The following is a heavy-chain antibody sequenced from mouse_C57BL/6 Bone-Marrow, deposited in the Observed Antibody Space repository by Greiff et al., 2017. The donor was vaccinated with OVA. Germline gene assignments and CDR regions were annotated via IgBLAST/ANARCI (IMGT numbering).Heavy chain of an antibody. Sequence: DVMLVESGGGLVKPGGSLKLSCAASGFTFSDYGMHWVRQAPEKGLEWVAYISSGSSTIYYADTVKGRFTISRDNAKNTLFLQMTSLRSEDTAMYYCARPYGNYAWFAYWGQGTLVTVSA. CDR3: ARPYGNYAWFAY. V-gene: IGHV5-17*01. J-gene: IGHJ3*01. CDR1: GFTFSDYG. CDR2: ISSGSSTI. D-gene: IGHD2-1*01.